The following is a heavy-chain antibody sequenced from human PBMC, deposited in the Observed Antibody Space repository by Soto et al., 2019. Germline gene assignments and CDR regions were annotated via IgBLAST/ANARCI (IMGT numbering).Heavy chain of an antibody. D-gene: IGHD6-19*01. CDR2: IYHSGST. Sequence: QLQLQECGSGLVKPSQTLSLTCAVSGGSISSDGYSWSWIRQPPGKGLEWIGYIYHSGSTYYNPSLKSRVTISVDRSKNQFSLKLSSVTAADTAVYYCARAGGLGAVAVEYWGQGTLVTVSS. J-gene: IGHJ4*02. CDR3: ARAGGLGAVAVEY. CDR1: GGSISSDGYS. V-gene: IGHV4-30-2*01.